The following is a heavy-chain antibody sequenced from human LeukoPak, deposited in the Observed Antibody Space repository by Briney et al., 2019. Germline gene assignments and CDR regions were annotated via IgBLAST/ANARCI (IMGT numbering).Heavy chain of an antibody. V-gene: IGHV4-59*01. CDR3: ARVPVSGWDFDY. J-gene: IGHJ4*02. D-gene: IGHD6-19*01. Sequence: SESLSLTCTVSGDSINSYYWSWIRQPPGKGLEWIGYIYYSGSTNYHPSLKSRVTISVDTSKNHFSLKLSSVTAADTAVYYCARVPVSGWDFDYWGQGTLVTVSS. CDR1: GDSINSYY. CDR2: IYYSGST.